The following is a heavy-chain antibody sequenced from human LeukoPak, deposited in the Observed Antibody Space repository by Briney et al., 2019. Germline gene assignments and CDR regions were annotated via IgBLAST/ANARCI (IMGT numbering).Heavy chain of an antibody. CDR1: GFTFYSYA. Sequence: GGSLRLSCAASGFTFYSYAMTWVRQAPGKGLEWVSAISGSGTTTYYTDSVKGRFTISRDNSENTLYLQMNSLRAEDTAVYYCAKVDSGWYKGRLDYWGQGTLVTVSS. D-gene: IGHD6-19*01. J-gene: IGHJ4*02. CDR3: AKVDSGWYKGRLDY. CDR2: ISGSGTTT. V-gene: IGHV3-23*01.